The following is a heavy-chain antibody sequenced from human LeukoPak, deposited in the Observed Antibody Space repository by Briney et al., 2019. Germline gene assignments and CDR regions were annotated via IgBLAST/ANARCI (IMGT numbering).Heavy chain of an antibody. CDR1: GFTFSDYS. CDR2: ISSSSSVM. D-gene: IGHD7-27*01. J-gene: IGHJ4*02. CDR3: ARDPPNWGFGY. V-gene: IGHV3-48*01. Sequence: PGGSLRLSYAASGFTFSDYSMNWVRQAPGKGLEWVSYISSSSSVMYYADSVKGRFTISRDNAKKSLYLRMNSLRVEDTAVYYCARDPPNWGFGYWGQGTLVTVSS.